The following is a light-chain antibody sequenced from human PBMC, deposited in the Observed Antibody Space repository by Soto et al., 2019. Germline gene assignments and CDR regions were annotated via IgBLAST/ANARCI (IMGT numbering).Light chain of an antibody. CDR3: QQSYSTSYT. CDR1: QRLLHSNGNNF. CDR2: AAS. Sequence: MTQSPPSLTVTPGEPASISCRSSQRLLHSNGNNFLDWYQQKPGKAPKLLIYAASSLQSGVPSRFSGSGSGTDFTLTISSLQPEDFATYYCQQSYSTSYTFGQGTKLEIK. V-gene: IGKV1-39*01. J-gene: IGKJ2*01.